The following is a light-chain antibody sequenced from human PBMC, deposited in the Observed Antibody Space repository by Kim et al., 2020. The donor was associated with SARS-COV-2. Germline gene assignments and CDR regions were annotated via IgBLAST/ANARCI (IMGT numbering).Light chain of an antibody. J-gene: IGKJ2*03. V-gene: IGKV1-5*01. Sequence: LSASVGYRVTITCRASQSISTWLAWYQQKPGKAPKLLISDASILQTGVPPRFSGGGSGGDFTLTISNLQPDDFATYYCQQYNSFSSFGQGTKLEI. CDR3: QQYNSFSS. CDR2: DAS. CDR1: QSISTW.